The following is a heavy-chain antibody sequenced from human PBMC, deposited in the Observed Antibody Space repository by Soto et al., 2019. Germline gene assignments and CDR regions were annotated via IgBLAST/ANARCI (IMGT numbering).Heavy chain of an antibody. D-gene: IGHD6-19*01. J-gene: IGHJ6*02. CDR1: GYSFTSYW. V-gene: IGHV5-51*01. CDR2: IYPGDSDT. CDR3: ARSMRGAYSSGWYSLSGYYNYGIDV. Sequence: PGESLKISCKGSGYSFTSYWIGWVRQMPGKGLEWMGIIYPGDSDTRYSPSFQGQVTISADKSISTAYLQWSSLKASDTAMYYCARSMRGAYSSGWYSLSGYYNYGIDVWGQGTTVTVS.